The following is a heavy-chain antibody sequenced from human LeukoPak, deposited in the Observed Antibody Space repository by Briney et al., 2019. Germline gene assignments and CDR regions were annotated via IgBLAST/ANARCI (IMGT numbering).Heavy chain of an antibody. Sequence: GASVKVSCKASGYTFTSYAMNWVRQAPGQGLEWMGWINTNTGNPTYAQGFTGRFVFSLDTSVSTAYLQISSLKAEDTAVYYCARDDALLRYFDWFPYGMDVWGQGTTVTVSS. CDR1: GYTFTSYA. CDR2: INTNTGNP. J-gene: IGHJ6*02. D-gene: IGHD3-9*01. CDR3: ARDDALLRYFDWFPYGMDV. V-gene: IGHV7-4-1*02.